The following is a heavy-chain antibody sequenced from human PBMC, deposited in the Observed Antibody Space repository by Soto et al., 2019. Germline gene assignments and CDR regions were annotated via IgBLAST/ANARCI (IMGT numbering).Heavy chain of an antibody. V-gene: IGHV3-30*04. D-gene: IGHD2-2*01. CDR1: GFTFSSYA. CDR3: ARDVRHCSSADCWA. Sequence: QVQLVESGGGVVQPGRSLRLSCAASGFTFSSYAMHWVRQAPGKGLEWVTVISFDGRIKYYTESVKDRFTISRDNSENILYLQMNSLNPDDTGIYYCARDVRHCSSADCWARGQGTLVTVSS. J-gene: IGHJ4*02. CDR2: ISFDGRIK.